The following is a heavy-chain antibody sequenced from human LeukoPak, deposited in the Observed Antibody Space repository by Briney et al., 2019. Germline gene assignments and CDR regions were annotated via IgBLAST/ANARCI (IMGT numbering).Heavy chain of an antibody. J-gene: IGHJ3*02. CDR3: ARGGRYLPLDI. CDR2: TRNKANRCTT. V-gene: IGHV3-72*01. CDR1: GFTFSDHY. D-gene: IGHD3-10*01. Sequence: GGSLRLSCAASGFTFSDHYMDWVRQAPGKGLEWVGRTRNKANRCTTEYAASVKGRFTISRDDSKNSLYLQINSLKTEDTAVYYCARGGRYLPLDIWGQGTMVTVSS.